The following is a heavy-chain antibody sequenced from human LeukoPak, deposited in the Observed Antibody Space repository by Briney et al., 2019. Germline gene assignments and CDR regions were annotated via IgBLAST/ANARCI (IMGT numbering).Heavy chain of an antibody. CDR2: ISGSGGST. J-gene: IGHJ6*02. D-gene: IGHD5-12*01. CDR3: AKEGVATTNYYYYGMDV. CDR1: GFTFSSYW. V-gene: IGHV3-23*01. Sequence: PGGSLRLSCAASGFTFSSYWMSWVRQAPGKGLEWVSAISGSGGSTYYADSVKGRFTISRDNSKNTLYLQMNSLRAEDTAVYYCAKEGVATTNYYYYGMDVWGQGTTATVSS.